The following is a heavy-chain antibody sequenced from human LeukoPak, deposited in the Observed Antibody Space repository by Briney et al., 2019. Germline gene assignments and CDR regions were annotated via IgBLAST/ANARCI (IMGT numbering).Heavy chain of an antibody. Sequence: ASVKVSCKASGYTFTSYYMHWVRQAPGQGLEWMGIINPSGGSTSYAQKFQGRVTMTRNTSISTAYMELSSLRSEDTAVYYCARGPGRYYYGSGSYYKNYYYYYMDVWGKGTTVTISS. CDR3: ARGPGRYYYGSGSYYKNYYYYYMDV. V-gene: IGHV1-46*01. CDR2: INPSGGST. CDR1: GYTFTSYY. J-gene: IGHJ6*03. D-gene: IGHD3-10*01.